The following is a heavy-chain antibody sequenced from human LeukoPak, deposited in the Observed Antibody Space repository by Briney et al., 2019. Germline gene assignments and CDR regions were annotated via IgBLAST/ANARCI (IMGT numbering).Heavy chain of an antibody. Sequence: SETLSLTCAVYGGSFSGYYWSWIRQPPGKGLEWIGEINHSGSTNYNPSLKSRVTISADTSKNQFSLKLSSVTAADTAVYYCASTYSSSWYPYYYGMDVWGQGTTVTVSS. CDR3: ASTYSSSWYPYYYGMDV. D-gene: IGHD6-13*01. CDR2: INHSGST. V-gene: IGHV4-34*01. CDR1: GGSFSGYY. J-gene: IGHJ6*02.